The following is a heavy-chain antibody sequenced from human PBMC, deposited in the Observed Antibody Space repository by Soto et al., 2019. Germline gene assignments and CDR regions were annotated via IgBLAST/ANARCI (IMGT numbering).Heavy chain of an antibody. CDR2: IIPIFGTA. V-gene: IGHV1-69*13. D-gene: IGHD6-13*01. CDR3: ARCTYSSSWYWDYFDY. Sequence: GASVKVSFKASGGTFSSYAISWVRQAPGQGLEWMGGIIPIFGTANYAQKFQGRVTITADESTSTAYMELSSLRSEDTAVYYCARCTYSSSWYWDYFDYWGQGTLVTVSS. CDR1: GGTFSSYA. J-gene: IGHJ4*02.